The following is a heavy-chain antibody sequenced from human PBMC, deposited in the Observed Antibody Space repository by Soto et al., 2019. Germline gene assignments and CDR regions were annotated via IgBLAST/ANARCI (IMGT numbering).Heavy chain of an antibody. D-gene: IGHD2-2*01. CDR2: INPNSGGT. J-gene: IGHJ6*02. V-gene: IGHV1-2*02. CDR1: GYTFTGSY. Sequence: GASVKVSCKASGYTFTGSYMHWVRQAPGQGLEWMGWINPNSGGTNYAQKFQGRVTMTRDTSISTAYMELSRLRSDDTAVYYCASVFLIRYCSSTSCYGDYYYGMDVWGQGTTVTVSS. CDR3: ASVFLIRYCSSTSCYGDYYYGMDV.